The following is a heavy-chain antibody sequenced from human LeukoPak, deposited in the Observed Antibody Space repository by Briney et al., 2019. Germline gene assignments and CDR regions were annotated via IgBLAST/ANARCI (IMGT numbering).Heavy chain of an antibody. J-gene: IGHJ5*02. CDR2: ISAYNGNT. V-gene: IGHV1-18*01. Sequence: VASVKVSCKASGYTFTSYGISWVRQAPGQGLEWMGWISAYNGNTIYAQKLQGRATMTTDTSTSTAYMELRSLRSDDTAVYYCARGFWFGDSKWFDPSGQGTLVTVSS. CDR1: GYTFTSYG. D-gene: IGHD3-10*01. CDR3: ARGFWFGDSKWFDP.